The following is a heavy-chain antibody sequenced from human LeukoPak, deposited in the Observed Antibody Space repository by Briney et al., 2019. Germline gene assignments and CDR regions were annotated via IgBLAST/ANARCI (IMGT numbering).Heavy chain of an antibody. Sequence: ASVKVSCKASGYTFTSYYMHWVRQAPGQGLEWMGIINPSGGSTSYAQKFQGRVTMTRDMSTSTVYMELSSLRSEDTAVYYCARDISGSGSYYIGIDYWGQGTLVTVSS. CDR2: INPSGGST. D-gene: IGHD3-10*01. V-gene: IGHV1-46*01. J-gene: IGHJ4*02. CDR1: GYTFTSYY. CDR3: ARDISGSGSYYIGIDY.